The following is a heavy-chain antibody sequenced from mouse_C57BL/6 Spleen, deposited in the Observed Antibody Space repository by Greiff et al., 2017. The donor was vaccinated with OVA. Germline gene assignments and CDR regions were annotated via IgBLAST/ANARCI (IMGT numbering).Heavy chain of an antibody. CDR3: ARSGYEGY. J-gene: IGHJ2*01. D-gene: IGHD3-1*01. V-gene: IGHV1-55*01. Sequence: QVQLKESGAELVKPGASVKMYCKASGYTFTSYWITWVKQRPGQGLEWIGDIYPGSGSTNYNEKFKSKATLTVDTSSSTAYMQLSSLTSDDTAVYDCARSGYEGYWGQGTTLTVSS. CDR2: IYPGSGST. CDR1: GYTFTSYW.